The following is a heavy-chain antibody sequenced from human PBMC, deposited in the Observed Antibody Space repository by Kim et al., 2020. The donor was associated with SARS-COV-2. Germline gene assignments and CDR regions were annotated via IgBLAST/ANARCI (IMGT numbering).Heavy chain of an antibody. V-gene: IGHV1-46*01. D-gene: IGHD3-3*01. Sequence: ASVKVSCKASGYTFTSYYMHWVRQAPGQGLEWMGIINPSGGSTSYAQKFQGRVTMTRDTSTSTVYMELSSLRSEDTAVYYCARSFGVAMGRYGMDVWGQGTTVTVSS. CDR3: ARSFGVAMGRYGMDV. CDR1: GYTFTSYY. J-gene: IGHJ6*02. CDR2: INPSGGST.